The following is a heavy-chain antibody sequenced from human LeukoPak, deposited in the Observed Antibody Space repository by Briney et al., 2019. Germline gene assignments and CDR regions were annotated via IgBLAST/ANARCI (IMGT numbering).Heavy chain of an antibody. J-gene: IGHJ5*02. CDR2: ISGSGGST. Sequence: GASLRLSCAASGFTFSSYAMSWVRQAPGKGLEWVSAISGSGGSTYYADSVKGRFTISRDNAKNSLYLQMNSLRAEDTAVYYCARDPFEGSGSYLNWFDPWGQGTLVTVSS. CDR1: GFTFSSYA. D-gene: IGHD3-10*01. CDR3: ARDPFEGSGSYLNWFDP. V-gene: IGHV3-23*01.